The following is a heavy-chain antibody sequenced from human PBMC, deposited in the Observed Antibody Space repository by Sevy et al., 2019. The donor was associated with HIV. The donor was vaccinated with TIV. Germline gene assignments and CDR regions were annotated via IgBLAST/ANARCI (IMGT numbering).Heavy chain of an antibody. CDR1: GFTFSSYS. Sequence: GGSLRLSCAASGFTFSSYSMNWVRQAPGKGLEWVSSISSSSSYIYYADSVKGRFTISRDNAKNSLYLQMNSLRAEDTAVYYCAGQGGSGWYRYNWFDPWGQGTLVTVSS. J-gene: IGHJ5*02. CDR2: ISSSSSYI. D-gene: IGHD6-19*01. V-gene: IGHV3-21*01. CDR3: AGQGGSGWYRYNWFDP.